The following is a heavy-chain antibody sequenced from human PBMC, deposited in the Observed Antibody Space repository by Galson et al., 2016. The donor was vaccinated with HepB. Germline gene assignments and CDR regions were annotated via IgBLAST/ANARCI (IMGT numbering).Heavy chain of an antibody. J-gene: IGHJ4*02. CDR3: ARADSVFDY. D-gene: IGHD2-15*01. CDR1: GFTFRSYA. CDR2: ISNSSTYI. V-gene: IGHV3-21*01. Sequence: SLRLSCAASGFTFRSYAMNWVRQAPGKGLEWVSSISNSSTYIYYADSVKGRFTISRDNAKNSLYLQMSSLRAEDTAVYYCARADSVFDYWGQGTLVTVSS.